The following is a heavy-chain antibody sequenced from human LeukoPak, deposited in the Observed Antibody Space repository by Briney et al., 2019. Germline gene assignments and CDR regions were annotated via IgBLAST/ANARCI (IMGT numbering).Heavy chain of an antibody. J-gene: IGHJ5*02. D-gene: IGHD4-23*01. CDR2: IYYSGST. CDR1: GGSISSSSYY. Sequence: KPSETLSLTCTVSGGSISSSSYYWGWIRQPPVKGLEWIGSIYYSGSTYYNPSLKSRVTISVDTSKNQFSLKLSSVTAADTAVYYCARDLNRGRYEQTGRWGWFDPWGQGTLVTVSS. V-gene: IGHV4-39*07. CDR3: ARDLNRGRYEQTGRWGWFDP.